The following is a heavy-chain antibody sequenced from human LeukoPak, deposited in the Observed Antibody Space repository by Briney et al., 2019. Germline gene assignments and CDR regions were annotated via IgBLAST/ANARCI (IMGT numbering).Heavy chain of an antibody. V-gene: IGHV4-39*01. Sequence: SETLSLTCTVSGGSISSYYWGWIRQPPGKGLEWIGSIYYSGSTYYNPSLKSRVTISVDTSKNQFSLKLSSVTAADTAVYYCARHGIAVADSFDYWGKGTLVTVSS. CDR1: GGSISSYY. CDR3: ARHGIAVADSFDY. J-gene: IGHJ4*02. D-gene: IGHD6-19*01. CDR2: IYYSGST.